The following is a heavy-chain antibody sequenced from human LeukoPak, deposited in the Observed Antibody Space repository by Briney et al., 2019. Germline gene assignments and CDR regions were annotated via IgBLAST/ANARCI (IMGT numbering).Heavy chain of an antibody. Sequence: SETLSLTCTVSGGSISSSSYHWGWIRQPPGKGLEWIGSIYYSGSTYYNPSLKSRVTISVDRSKNQFSLKLSSVTAADTAVYYCARAELGTFFDYWGQGTLVTVSS. V-gene: IGHV4-39*07. D-gene: IGHD7-27*01. J-gene: IGHJ4*02. CDR2: IYYSGST. CDR3: ARAELGTFFDY. CDR1: GGSISSSSYH.